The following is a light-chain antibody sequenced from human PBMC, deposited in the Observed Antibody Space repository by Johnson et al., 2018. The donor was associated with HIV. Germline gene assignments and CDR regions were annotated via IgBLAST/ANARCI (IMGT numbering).Light chain of an antibody. J-gene: IGLJ1*01. CDR1: SSNIGSNF. CDR3: GTWDNSLNGYV. Sequence: QSVLTQPPSVSAAPGQKVTISCSGSSSNIGSNFVSWYQQLPGKAPKLLIYDNNKRPSGIPDRFSGSKSGTSATLGITGLQTGDEADYYCGTWDNSLNGYVFGTGTKVTVL. CDR2: DNN. V-gene: IGLV1-51*01.